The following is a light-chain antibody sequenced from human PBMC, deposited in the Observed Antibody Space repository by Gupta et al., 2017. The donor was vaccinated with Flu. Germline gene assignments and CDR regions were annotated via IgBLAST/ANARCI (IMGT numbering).Light chain of an antibody. CDR3: QSYDSSLSGYWI. J-gene: IGLJ3*02. CDR2: VNS. V-gene: IGLV1-40*01. CDR1: SSNIGAGYD. Sequence: QSVLKQPPSVSGAPGQRVTISCTGSSSNIGAGYDVPWYQQLPGAAPKLLIYVNSNRPSGVPDRFSGSKSGTSASLAITGLQAEDEGEYYCQSYDSSLSGYWIFGGGTKLTVL.